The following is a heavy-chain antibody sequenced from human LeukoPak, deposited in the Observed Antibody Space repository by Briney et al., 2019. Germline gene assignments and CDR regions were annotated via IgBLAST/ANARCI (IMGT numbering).Heavy chain of an antibody. D-gene: IGHD4-17*01. J-gene: IGHJ3*02. Sequence: SETLSLTCTVSGGSISSSSYYWGWIRQPPGKGLEWIGSIYYSGSTNYNPSLKSRVTISVDTSKNQFSLKLSSVTAADTAVYYCARPGATVTTFFGDLGAFDIWGQGTMVTVSS. V-gene: IGHV4-39*07. CDR3: ARPGATVTTFFGDLGAFDI. CDR2: IYYSGST. CDR1: GGSISSSSYY.